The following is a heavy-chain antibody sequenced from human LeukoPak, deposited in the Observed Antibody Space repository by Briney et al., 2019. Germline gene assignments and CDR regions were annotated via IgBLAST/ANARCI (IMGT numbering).Heavy chain of an antibody. Sequence: SETLSLTCAVYGGSFSGYYWSWIRQPPGKGLEWIGEINHSGSTNYNPSLKSRVTISVDTSKNQFSLKLSSVTAADTAVYYCARGRGDERGSSYFDYWGQGTLVTVSS. V-gene: IGHV4-34*01. D-gene: IGHD3-10*01. CDR3: ARGRGDERGSSYFDY. CDR2: INHSGST. J-gene: IGHJ4*02. CDR1: GGSFSGYY.